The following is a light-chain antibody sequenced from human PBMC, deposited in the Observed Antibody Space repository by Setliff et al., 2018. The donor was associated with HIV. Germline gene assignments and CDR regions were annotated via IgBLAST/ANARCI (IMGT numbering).Light chain of an antibody. J-gene: IGLJ1*01. Sequence: QSALAQPASVSGSPGQSITISCTGTSSDVGNYNYVSWYQQHPGKAPKPMIYEVTYRPSGVSNRFSGSKSGNTASLTISGLQAEDEADYYCSSYTTNTTFVFGTGTKV. CDR2: EVT. CDR3: SSYTTNTTFV. CDR1: SSDVGNYNY. V-gene: IGLV2-14*01.